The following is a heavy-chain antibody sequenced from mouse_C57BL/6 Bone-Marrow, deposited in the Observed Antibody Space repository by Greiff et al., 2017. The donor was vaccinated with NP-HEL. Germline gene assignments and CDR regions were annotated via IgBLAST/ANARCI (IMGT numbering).Heavy chain of an antibody. CDR2: INPYNGGT. Sequence: EVKLVESGPVLVKPGASVKMSCKASGYTFTDYYMNWVKQSHGKSLEWIGVINPYNGGTSYNQKFKGKATLTVDKSSSTAYMELNSLTSEDSAVYYCARLGRAWFAYWGQGTLVTVSA. CDR1: GYTFTDYY. CDR3: ARLGRAWFAY. D-gene: IGHD4-1*01. V-gene: IGHV1-19*01. J-gene: IGHJ3*01.